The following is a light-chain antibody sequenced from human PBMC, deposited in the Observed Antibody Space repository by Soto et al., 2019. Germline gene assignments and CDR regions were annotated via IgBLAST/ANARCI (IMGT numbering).Light chain of an antibody. Sequence: RASQSISSYLNWYQQKSGKAPKLLIYKASSLESGVPSRFSGSGSGTEFTLTISSLQPDDFATYYCQQYNSYWTFGQGTKVDI. V-gene: IGKV1-5*03. J-gene: IGKJ1*01. CDR2: KAS. CDR3: QQYNSYWT. CDR1: QSISSY.